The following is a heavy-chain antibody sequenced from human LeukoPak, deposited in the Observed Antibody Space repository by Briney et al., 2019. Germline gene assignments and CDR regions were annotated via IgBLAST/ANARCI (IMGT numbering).Heavy chain of an antibody. CDR3: ARMGQSGWRLDYYYYYMDV. D-gene: IGHD6-19*01. Sequence: PSETLSLTCTVSGGSISSSSYYWGWIRQPPGKGLEWIGSIYYSGSTYYNPSLKSRVTISVDTSKNQFSLKLSSVTAADTAVYYCARMGQSGWRLDYYYYYMDVWGKGTTVTVSS. CDR1: GGSISSSSYY. J-gene: IGHJ6*03. V-gene: IGHV4-39*07. CDR2: IYYSGST.